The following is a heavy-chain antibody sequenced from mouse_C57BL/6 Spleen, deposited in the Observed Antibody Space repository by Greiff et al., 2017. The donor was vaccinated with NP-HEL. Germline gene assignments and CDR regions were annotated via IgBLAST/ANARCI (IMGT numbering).Heavy chain of an antibody. CDR3: ARPSTINYAMDY. V-gene: IGHV1-82*01. D-gene: IGHD2-1*01. Sequence: QVQLKESGPELVKPGASVKISCKASGYAFSSSWMNWVKQRPGKGLEWIGRIYPGDGDTNYNGKFKGKATLTADKSSSTAYMQLSSLTSEDSAVYFCARPSTINYAMDYWGQGTSVTVSS. J-gene: IGHJ4*01. CDR1: GYAFSSSW. CDR2: IYPGDGDT.